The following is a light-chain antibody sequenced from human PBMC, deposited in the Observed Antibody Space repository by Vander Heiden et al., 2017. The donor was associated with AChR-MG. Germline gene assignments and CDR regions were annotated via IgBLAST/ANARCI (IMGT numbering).Light chain of an antibody. CDR2: GAS. CDR1: QSVSSN. V-gene: IGKV3-15*01. J-gene: IGKJ1*01. CDR3: QQYNNWPWT. Sequence: IVMTQSPATLSVSPGERATISCRASQSVSSNLAWYPQKPCQAPRLLIYGASTRATGIPARFSGSGSGTEFTLTISSLQSEDFAVYYCQQYNNWPWTFGQGTKVEIK.